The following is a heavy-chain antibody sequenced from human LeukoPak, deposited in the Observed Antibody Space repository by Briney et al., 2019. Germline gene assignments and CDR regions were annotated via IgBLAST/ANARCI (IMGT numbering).Heavy chain of an antibody. J-gene: IGHJ4*02. V-gene: IGHV3-33*01. CDR3: ARDWGSDEAIDY. Sequence: GGSLRLSCAASGFTFSSYGIHWVRQAPGKGLEWVAVIWHDGRNKYYADSVKGRFTIYRDNSKNTVLLQMNSLRAEDTAIYYCARDWGSDEAIDYWGQGTLVTVSS. CDR2: IWHDGRNK. CDR1: GFTFSSYG. D-gene: IGHD2-21*02.